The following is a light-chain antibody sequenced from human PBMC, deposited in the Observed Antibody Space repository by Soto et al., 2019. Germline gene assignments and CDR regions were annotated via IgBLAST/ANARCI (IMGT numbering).Light chain of an antibody. CDR3: TSYRGSSTLV. J-gene: IGLJ2*01. V-gene: IGLV2-14*01. CDR2: EVS. CDR1: SRDVGGYKY. Sequence: QSALTQPASVSGSPGQSITISCTGTSRDVGGYKYVSWYQQHPGKAPKLIIYEVSNRPSGVSNRFSGSKSGNTASLTISGLQAEDEAYYYCTSYRGSSTLVFGGVTKLTVL.